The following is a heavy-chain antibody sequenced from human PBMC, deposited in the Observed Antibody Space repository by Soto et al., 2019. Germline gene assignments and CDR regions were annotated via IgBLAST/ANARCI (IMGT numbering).Heavy chain of an antibody. V-gene: IGHV4-59*12. CDR1: GGSISGDY. Sequence: PSETLCLTCTVAGGSISGDYWIWIRQPPGKGLEWIGYIYYSGSTNYNPSLKSRVTISVDTSKNQFSLKLNSMTAADTAVYYCARDLGYDSSGYYRWGQGTLVTVSS. CDR2: IYYSGST. D-gene: IGHD3-22*01. CDR3: ARDLGYDSSGYYR. J-gene: IGHJ4*02.